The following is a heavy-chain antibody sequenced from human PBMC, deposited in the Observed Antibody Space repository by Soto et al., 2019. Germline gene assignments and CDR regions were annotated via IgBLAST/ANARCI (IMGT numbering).Heavy chain of an antibody. CDR3: AKDGGWSLAVAGLFDY. CDR1: TVSSGD. V-gene: IGHV3-23*01. J-gene: IGHJ4*02. CDR2: ISDSGGST. D-gene: IGHD6-19*01. Sequence: TVSSGDRSWERQTPGRGLEWVSGISDSGGSTYYADSVKGRFTISRDNAKNTLYLQMKSLRVEDTALYYCAKDGGWSLAVAGLFDYWGPRTQVTVSS.